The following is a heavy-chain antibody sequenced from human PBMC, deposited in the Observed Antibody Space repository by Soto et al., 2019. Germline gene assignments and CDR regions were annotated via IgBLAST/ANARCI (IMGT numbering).Heavy chain of an antibody. D-gene: IGHD3-22*01. CDR2: ITSSSSYI. J-gene: IGHJ6*02. Sequence: GGSLRLSCAASGFTFSSYSMNWVRQAPGKGLEWVSSITSSSSYIYYADSVKGRFTISRDNAKNSLYLQMNSLRAEDTAVYYCARYDSSGYYWPYYYYGMDVWGQGTTVTVSS. V-gene: IGHV3-21*01. CDR3: ARYDSSGYYWPYYYYGMDV. CDR1: GFTFSSYS.